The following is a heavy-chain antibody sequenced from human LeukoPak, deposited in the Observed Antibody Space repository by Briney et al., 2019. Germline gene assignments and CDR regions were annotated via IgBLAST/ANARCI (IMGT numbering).Heavy chain of an antibody. Sequence: PGGSLRLSCAASGFTFSSYSMNWVRQAPGKGLEWVASISSSSSYIHYADSVKGGFTISRDNAKNSLYLQMNSLRAEDTAVYYCARDGYYYDSSGHEGYFDYWGQGTLVTVSS. D-gene: IGHD3-22*01. CDR1: GFTFSSYS. CDR3: ARDGYYYDSSGHEGYFDY. CDR2: ISSSSSYI. J-gene: IGHJ4*02. V-gene: IGHV3-21*01.